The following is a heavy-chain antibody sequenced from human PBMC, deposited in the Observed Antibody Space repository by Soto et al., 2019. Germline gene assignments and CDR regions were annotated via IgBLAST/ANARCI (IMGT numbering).Heavy chain of an antibody. Sequence: GXSVKVSCKASGGPFSSYAISWVRQAPGQGLEWMGGIIPIFGTANYAQKFQGRVTITADESTSTAYMELSSLRSEDTAVYYCAGIYSGSYPLSYAMDVWGQGTTVTVS. J-gene: IGHJ6*02. CDR3: AGIYSGSYPLSYAMDV. D-gene: IGHD1-26*01. CDR2: IIPIFGTA. V-gene: IGHV1-69*13. CDR1: GGPFSSYA.